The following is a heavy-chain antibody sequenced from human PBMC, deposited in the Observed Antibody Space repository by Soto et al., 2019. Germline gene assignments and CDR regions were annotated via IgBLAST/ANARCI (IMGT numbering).Heavy chain of an antibody. CDR2: ISAYNGNT. Sequence: ASVKVSCKASGYTFTSYGISWVRQAPGQGLEWMGWISAYNGNTNYAQKLQGRVTMTTDTSTSTAYMELRSLRSDDTAVYYCAGDRGWNYARSSFDYWGQGTLVTVSS. J-gene: IGHJ4*02. CDR3: AGDRGWNYARSSFDY. CDR1: GYTFTSYG. V-gene: IGHV1-18*01. D-gene: IGHD1-7*01.